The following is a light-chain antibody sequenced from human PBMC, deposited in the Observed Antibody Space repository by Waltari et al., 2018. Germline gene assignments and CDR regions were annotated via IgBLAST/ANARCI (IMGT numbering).Light chain of an antibody. Sequence: EIVLTQSPGTLSLSPGERATLSCRASQSVSSSYLAWYQQKPGQTPRLLIYDASSRANGIPDRFSGSGSGTDFTLTISRLEPEDFAVYYCQQYGSSPPYTFGQGTKLEIK. CDR3: QQYGSSPPYT. V-gene: IGKV3-20*01. CDR2: DAS. J-gene: IGKJ2*01. CDR1: QSVSSSY.